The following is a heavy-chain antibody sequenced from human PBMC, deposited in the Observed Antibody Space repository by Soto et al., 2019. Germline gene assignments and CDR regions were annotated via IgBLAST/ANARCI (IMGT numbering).Heavy chain of an antibody. D-gene: IGHD5-12*01. CDR1: GFTFSSYA. V-gene: IGHV3-23*01. J-gene: IGHJ4*02. Sequence: EVQLLESGGGLVQPGGSLRLSCAASGFTFSSYAMSWVRQAPGKGLEWVYDISGSGGSTYYADSVKGRFTISRDNTKNSLYLQMNSLRAEDTAVYYCAKDDNPMVDSRVYSSFDYWGQGILVTVSS. CDR2: ISGSGGST. CDR3: AKDDNPMVDSRVYSSFDY.